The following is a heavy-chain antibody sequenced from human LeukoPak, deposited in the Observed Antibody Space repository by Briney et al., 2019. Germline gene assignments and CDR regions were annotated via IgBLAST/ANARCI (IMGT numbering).Heavy chain of an antibody. J-gene: IGHJ3*02. CDR3: ARVLSSWSREAFDI. CDR2: INTNTGNP. CDR1: GYTFTSYA. Sequence: ASVKVSCKASGYTFTSYAINWVRQAPGQGLEWMGWINTNTGNPTYAQGFTGRFVFSLDTSVSTAYLQISSLKAEDTAVYYCARVLSSWSREAFDIWGQGTMVTVSS. V-gene: IGHV7-4-1*02. D-gene: IGHD6-13*01.